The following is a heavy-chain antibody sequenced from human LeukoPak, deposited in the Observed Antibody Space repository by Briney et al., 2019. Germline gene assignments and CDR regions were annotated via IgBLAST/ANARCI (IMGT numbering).Heavy chain of an antibody. CDR2: MSAYNGNT. CDR1: GSTFTGYY. D-gene: IGHD3-10*01. Sequence: ASVKVSCKASGSTFTGYYIHRVRQAPGQGLELMGWMSAYNGNTNYAQKLQGRVTMTTDTSTSTAYMELRSLRSDDTAVYYCARDRGYMDVWGKGTTVTVSS. V-gene: IGHV1-18*04. J-gene: IGHJ6*03. CDR3: ARDRGYMDV.